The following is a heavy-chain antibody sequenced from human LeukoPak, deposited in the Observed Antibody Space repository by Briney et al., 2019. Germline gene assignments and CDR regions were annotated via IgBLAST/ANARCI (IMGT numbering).Heavy chain of an antibody. J-gene: IGHJ4*02. V-gene: IGHV4-34*01. CDR1: GGSFSGYY. D-gene: IGHD4-17*01. Sequence: SETLSLTCAVSGGSFSGYYWTWIRQPPVKGLEWIGEINHSGSANYNPSLMSRVTISLDTSKNHFSLNLSSVTAADTAVYYCARGQGTVTTHWGQGTLVTVSS. CDR2: INHSGSA. CDR3: ARGQGTVTTH.